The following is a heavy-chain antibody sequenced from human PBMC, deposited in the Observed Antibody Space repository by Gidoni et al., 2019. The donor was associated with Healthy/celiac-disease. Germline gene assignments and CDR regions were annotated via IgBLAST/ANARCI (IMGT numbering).Heavy chain of an antibody. Sequence: QVQLQESGPGLVKPSQTLSLTCTVPACSISSGCYFWSWIRQHPGKGLEWIGYIYYSGSTYYNPSLKSRVTISVDTSKNQFSLKLSSVTAADTAVDYCARVPYIVLMVYAIYWFDPWGQGTLVTVSS. V-gene: IGHV4-31*03. CDR3: ARVPYIVLMVYAIYWFDP. CDR1: ACSISSGCYF. J-gene: IGHJ5*02. D-gene: IGHD2-8*01. CDR2: IYYSGST.